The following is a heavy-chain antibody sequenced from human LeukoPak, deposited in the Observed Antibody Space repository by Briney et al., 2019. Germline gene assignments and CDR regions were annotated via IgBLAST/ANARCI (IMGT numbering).Heavy chain of an antibody. J-gene: IGHJ3*02. CDR3: ARQPIGWGSWSAFDI. D-gene: IGHD7-27*01. V-gene: IGHV4-39*01. Sequence: SETLSLTCTVSGGSISSSSYYWGWIRQAPGKGLEWIVSIYYSGSTYYNPSLRSRVTISVDSSKNQFSLKLTSLTDADTAVYYCARQPIGWGSWSAFDIWGQGTMVTVSS. CDR1: GGSISSSSYY. CDR2: IYYSGST.